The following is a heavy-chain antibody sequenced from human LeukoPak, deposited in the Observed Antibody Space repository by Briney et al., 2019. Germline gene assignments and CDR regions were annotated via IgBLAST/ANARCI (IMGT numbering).Heavy chain of an antibody. CDR2: ISGSGGST. CDR3: ARAKRNGFDI. CDR1: GFDFNNYN. J-gene: IGHJ3*02. V-gene: IGHV3-23*01. Sequence: GGSLRLSCIASGFDFNNYNLNWVRQAPGKGLEWVSAISGSGGSTYYADSVKGRFTISRDNAKNSLYLQMNSLRAEDTAVYYCARAKRNGFDIWGQGTMVTVSS.